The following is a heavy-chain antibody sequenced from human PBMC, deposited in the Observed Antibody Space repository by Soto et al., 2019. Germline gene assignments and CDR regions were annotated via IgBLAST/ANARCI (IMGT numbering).Heavy chain of an antibody. CDR2: INHSGST. CDR1: GGSFSGYY. CDR3: ARRYSSSVVDAFDI. V-gene: IGHV4-34*01. Sequence: SETLSLTCAVYGGSFSGYYWSWIRQPPGKGLEWIGEINHSGSTNYNPSLKSRVTISVDTSKNQFSLKLSSVTAADTAVYYCARRYSSSVVDAFDIWGQGTMVTVSS. D-gene: IGHD6-6*01. J-gene: IGHJ3*02.